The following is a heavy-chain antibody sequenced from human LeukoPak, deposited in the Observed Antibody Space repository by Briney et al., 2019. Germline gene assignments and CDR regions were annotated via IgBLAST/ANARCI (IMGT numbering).Heavy chain of an antibody. CDR3: ARGPQANSSSWSAHRGWFDP. V-gene: IGHV4-34*01. J-gene: IGHJ5*02. CDR1: GGSFSGYY. D-gene: IGHD6-13*01. Sequence: KPSETLSLTCAVYGGSFSGYYWSWIRQPPGKGLEWIGEINHSGSTNYNPSLKSRVTISVDTSKNQFSLKLSSVTAADTAVYYCARGPQANSSSWSAHRGWFDPWGQGTLVTVSS. CDR2: INHSGST.